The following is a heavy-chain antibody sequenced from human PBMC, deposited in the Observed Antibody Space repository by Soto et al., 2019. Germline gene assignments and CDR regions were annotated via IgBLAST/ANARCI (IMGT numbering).Heavy chain of an antibody. CDR3: AMDSSGWYGGFFDY. D-gene: IGHD6-19*01. V-gene: IGHV3-23*01. CDR1: GFTFSSYA. J-gene: IGHJ4*02. CDR2: ISGSGGST. Sequence: EVQLLESGGGLVQPGGSLRLSCAASGFTFSSYAMSWVRQAPGKGLEWVSAISGSGGSTYYADSVKGRFTISRDNSKNTLYLQMNSLRAEDTAVSYCAMDSSGWYGGFFDYWGQGTLVTVSS.